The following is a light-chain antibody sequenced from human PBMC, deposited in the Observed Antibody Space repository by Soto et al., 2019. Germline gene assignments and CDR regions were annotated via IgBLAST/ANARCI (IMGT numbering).Light chain of an antibody. Sequence: DIQMTQSPSSLSASVGDRVTITCRASQRFSSYLNWYQQKPGKAPKLLIYGVSSLQRGVPSRFSGSGSRTDFTLTISSLQPEDFATYYCQQSYSSPFPFGPGTKVDI. CDR2: GVS. J-gene: IGKJ3*01. CDR3: QQSYSSPFP. CDR1: QRFSSY. V-gene: IGKV1-39*01.